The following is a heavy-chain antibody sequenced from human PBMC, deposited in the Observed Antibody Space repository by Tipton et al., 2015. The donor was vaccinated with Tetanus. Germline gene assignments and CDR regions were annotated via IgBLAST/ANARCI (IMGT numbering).Heavy chain of an antibody. CDR1: EFTFSNYA. V-gene: IGHV3-23*01. CDR2: ISVRGSHT. J-gene: IGHJ5*02. CDR3: AKDPASRGWFDP. Sequence: SLRLSCAASEFTFSNYAMAWVRQAPGKGLEWVSGISVRGSHTYYADPVKGRFSISRDNSKNTVYLQMNSLRDEDTAVYYCAKDPASRGWFDPWGQGTLFSVSS.